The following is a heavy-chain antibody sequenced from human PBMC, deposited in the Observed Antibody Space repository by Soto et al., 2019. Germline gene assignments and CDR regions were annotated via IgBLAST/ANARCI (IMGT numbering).Heavy chain of an antibody. V-gene: IGHV5-51*01. J-gene: IGHJ4*02. D-gene: IGHD4-17*01. CDR1: GYRFTSYW. CDR2: IYPGDSDT. CDR3: ARLRDEYGDYVDYFDY. Sequence: GAAQPSSCKGSGYRFTSYWFGWVRQINRKGLEWMGIIYPGDSDTRCSPSFQGQVTISADKSISTAYLQWSSLKASDTAMYYCARLRDEYGDYVDYFDYWGQGTLVTVSS.